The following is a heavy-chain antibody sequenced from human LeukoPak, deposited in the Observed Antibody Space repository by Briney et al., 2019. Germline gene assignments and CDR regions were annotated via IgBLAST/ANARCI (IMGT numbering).Heavy chain of an antibody. CDR3: VRGYDY. CDR1: GFTFRSYW. J-gene: IGHJ4*02. V-gene: IGHV3-74*01. CDR2: INSDGSST. Sequence: PGGSLRLSCAASGFTFRSYWMHWVRQAPGKGLVCVSRINSDGSSTSYADSVKGRFTISRDNAKNTLYLQMNSLRAEDTAVYYCVRGYDYWGQGTLVTVSS.